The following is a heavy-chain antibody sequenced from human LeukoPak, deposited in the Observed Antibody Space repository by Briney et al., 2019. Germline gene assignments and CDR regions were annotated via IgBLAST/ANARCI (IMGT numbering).Heavy chain of an antibody. D-gene: IGHD1-14*01. Sequence: PSETLSLTCAVQGASLRGSYWSWIRQPPGKGLQWIGQIDHSGSTHSIPSLKGRVTISLDTSQSQVSLKVNSVTAADTAVYFCARGGNGWYFDLWGRGTLVTVSS. CDR2: IDHSGST. J-gene: IGHJ2*01. V-gene: IGHV4-34*01. CDR1: GASLRGSY. CDR3: ARGGNGWYFDL.